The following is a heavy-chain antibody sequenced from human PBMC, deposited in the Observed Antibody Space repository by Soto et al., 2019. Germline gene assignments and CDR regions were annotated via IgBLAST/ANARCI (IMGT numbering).Heavy chain of an antibody. CDR2: VNSDGTTT. CDR3: AREGYNFGYYFDY. J-gene: IGHJ4*02. V-gene: IGHV3-74*01. Sequence: HPWGSLRLSCAASAFTFSSYWMHWVRQAPGKGLVWVSRVNSDGTTTSYADSVKGRFTISRDNAKNTLYLQMNSLRAEDTAVYYCAREGYNFGYYFDYWGRGTLVTVSS. D-gene: IGHD5-18*01. CDR1: AFTFSSYW.